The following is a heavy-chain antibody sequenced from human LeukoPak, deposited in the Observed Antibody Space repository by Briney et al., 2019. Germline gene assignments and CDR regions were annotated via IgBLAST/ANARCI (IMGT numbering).Heavy chain of an antibody. Sequence: ASVKVSCKASGYTFTSYYMHWVRQAPGQGLEWMGWINPNSGGTNYAQKFQGRVTMTRDTSISTAYMELSRLRSDDTAVYYCAREDTMVRGTIPEYFQHWGQGTLVTVSS. CDR1: GYTFTSYY. CDR2: INPNSGGT. V-gene: IGHV1-2*02. D-gene: IGHD3-10*01. J-gene: IGHJ1*01. CDR3: AREDTMVRGTIPEYFQH.